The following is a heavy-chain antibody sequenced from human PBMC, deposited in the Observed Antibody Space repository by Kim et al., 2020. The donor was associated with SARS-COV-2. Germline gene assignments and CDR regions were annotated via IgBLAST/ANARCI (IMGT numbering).Heavy chain of an antibody. CDR2: ISSDGSNK. J-gene: IGHJ4*02. CDR1: GVTFSSSP. CDR3: ARQGWGDGYNLDY. D-gene: IGHD5-12*01. V-gene: IGHV3-30*14. Sequence: GGSLRLPCAASGVTFSSSPMHWVRQAPGKGLEWVALISSDGSNKYYADSVRGRFTISRDNSKSTLYLQMNSLTTEDTAIFYCARQGWGDGYNLDYWGQGTLVTVSS.